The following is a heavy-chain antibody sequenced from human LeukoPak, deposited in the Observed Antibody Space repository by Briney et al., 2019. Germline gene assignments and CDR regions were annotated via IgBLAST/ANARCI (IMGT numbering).Heavy chain of an antibody. J-gene: IGHJ4*02. CDR1: GFTFSSYA. CDR2: ISYDGSNK. D-gene: IGHD5-18*01. CDR3: ARHPPGYSYGEPFDY. V-gene: IGHV3-30-3*01. Sequence: AGRSLRLSCAASGFTFSSYAMHWVRQAPGKGLEWVAVISYDGSNKYYADSVKGRFTISRDNSKNTLYLQMNSLRAEDTAVYYCARHPPGYSYGEPFDYWGQGTLVTVSS.